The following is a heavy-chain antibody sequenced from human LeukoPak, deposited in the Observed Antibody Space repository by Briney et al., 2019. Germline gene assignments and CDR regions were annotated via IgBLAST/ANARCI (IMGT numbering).Heavy chain of an antibody. J-gene: IGHJ4*02. CDR3: ATYRQILLPFES. CDR1: GFTFSTFA. Sequence: RGSLRLSCAASGFTFSTFAMIWVRQPPGKGLEWVSSIFPSGGEIHYADSVRGRFTISRDNSKSTLSLQMNSLRAEDTAIYYCATYRQILLPFESWGQGTLVTVSS. CDR2: IFPSGGEI. V-gene: IGHV3-23*01. D-gene: IGHD5-18*01.